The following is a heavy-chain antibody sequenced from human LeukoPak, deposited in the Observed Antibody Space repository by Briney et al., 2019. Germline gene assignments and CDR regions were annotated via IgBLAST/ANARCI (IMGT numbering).Heavy chain of an antibody. D-gene: IGHD3-22*01. J-gene: IGHJ5*02. Sequence: SETLSLTCTVSGGSISSYYWSWIRQPAGKGLEWIGRIYTSGSTNYNPSLKSRVTMSVDTSKNQFSLKLSSVTAADTAVYYCARGPYDSSGYYSWFDPWGQGTLVTVSS. CDR2: IYTSGST. V-gene: IGHV4-4*07. CDR3: ARGPYDSSGYYSWFDP. CDR1: GGSISSYY.